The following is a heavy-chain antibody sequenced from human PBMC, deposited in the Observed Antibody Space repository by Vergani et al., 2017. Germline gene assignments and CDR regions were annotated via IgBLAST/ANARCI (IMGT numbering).Heavy chain of an antibody. CDR2: ISAYNGNT. CDR1: GYTFTSYG. CDR3: TMSSVPTPDYDIVTGPNLCGFPPGDY. J-gene: IGHJ4*02. V-gene: IGHV1-18*01. D-gene: IGHD3-9*01. Sequence: QVQLVQSGAEVKKPGASVKVSCKASGYTFTSYGISWVRQAPGQGLEWMGWISAYNGNTNYAQKLQGRVTITTDTSTSTAYMEPRSLRSDDTAVYYCTMSSVPTPDYDIVTGPNLCGFPPGDYWGQGTLVTVSS.